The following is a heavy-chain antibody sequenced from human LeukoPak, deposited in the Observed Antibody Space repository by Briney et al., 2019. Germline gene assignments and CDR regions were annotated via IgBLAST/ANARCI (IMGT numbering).Heavy chain of an antibody. CDR3: ARDPRGNSVYVFDY. CDR2: INPSGGST. Sequence: ASVKVSCKASGYTFTNYYMHWVRQAPGQGLDWMAFINPSGGSTRYAQNFQGRVTMTRDTSTSTIWMELSSLRSEDTAVYYCARDPRGNSVYVFDYWGQGTLVTVSS. CDR1: GYTFTNYY. J-gene: IGHJ4*02. D-gene: IGHD5/OR15-5a*01. V-gene: IGHV1-46*01.